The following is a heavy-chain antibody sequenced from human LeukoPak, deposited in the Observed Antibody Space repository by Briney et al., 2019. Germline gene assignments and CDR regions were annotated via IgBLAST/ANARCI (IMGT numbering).Heavy chain of an antibody. V-gene: IGHV4-39*01. CDR3: AGQVSSAWTSYYLDV. D-gene: IGHD3-22*01. J-gene: IGHJ6*03. CDR1: GVSISSPTYS. CDR2: ISHSGSS. Sequence: SETLSLTCNVSGVSISSPTYSWGWIRQPPGKGLEWIASISHSGSSYFNPSLKSRVTISVDTSKNEFSLKVRSVTAADTAHYYCAGQVSSAWTSYYLDVWGTGTTVIVSS.